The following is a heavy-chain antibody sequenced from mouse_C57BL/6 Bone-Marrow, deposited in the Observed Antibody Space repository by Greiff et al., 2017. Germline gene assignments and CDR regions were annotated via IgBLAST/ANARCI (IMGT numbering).Heavy chain of an antibody. CDR1: GYTFTSYW. D-gene: IGHD1-1*01. Sequence: EVQLQQSGTVLARPGASVKMSCKTSGYTFTSYWMHWVKQRPGQGLEWIGAIYPGNSDTSYTQKFKGKAKLTAVTSASPAYMELSSLTNEDSAVYYCTRGGSSYDWFAYWGQGTLVTVSA. CDR2: IYPGNSDT. J-gene: IGHJ3*01. CDR3: TRGGSSYDWFAY. V-gene: IGHV1-5*01.